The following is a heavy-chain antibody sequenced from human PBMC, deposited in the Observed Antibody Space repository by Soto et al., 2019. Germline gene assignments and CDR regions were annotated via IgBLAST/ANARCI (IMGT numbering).Heavy chain of an antibody. V-gene: IGHV1-18*04. CDR3: ARAKRSSCWYCHYYYGMDV. CDR1: VCTFNSYG. J-gene: IGHJ6*02. D-gene: IGHD6-19*01. CDR2: ISAYNGSA. Sequence: AAVNVSCKASVCTFNSYGISGVRQAPPRGLEWMGGISAYNGSANYEQKLQGSVTMTTAADTTTAYMELRSRTAAAAAAYYCARAKRSSCWYCHYYYGMDVWGQGTTVTVSS.